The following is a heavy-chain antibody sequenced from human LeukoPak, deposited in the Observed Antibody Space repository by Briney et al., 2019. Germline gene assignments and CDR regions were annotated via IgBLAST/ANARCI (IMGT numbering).Heavy chain of an antibody. D-gene: IGHD6-19*01. J-gene: IGHJ2*01. V-gene: IGHV4-61*02. CDR3: ARGFSTGWYFDP. CDR2: INPSGDT. Sequence: SETLSLTCSVSGASVSSGGYYWRWIRQPAGKEMEWIGRINPSGDTNYNPSLKSRVTMSIQTSKNQLFLNLISVTAADTALYYCARGFSTGWYFDPWGRGTQVTVSS. CDR1: GASVSSGGYY.